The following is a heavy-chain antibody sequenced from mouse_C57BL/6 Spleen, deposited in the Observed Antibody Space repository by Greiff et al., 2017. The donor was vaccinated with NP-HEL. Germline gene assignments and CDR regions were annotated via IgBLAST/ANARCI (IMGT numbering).Heavy chain of an antibody. D-gene: IGHD1-1*01. V-gene: IGHV5-16*01. CDR3: AREGGIPYYYGSSYRWYFDV. CDR2: INYDGSST. Sequence: EVQRVESEGGLVQPGSSMKLSCTASGFTFSDYYMAWVRQVPEKGLEWVANINYDGSSTYYLDSLKSRFIISRDNAKNILYLQMSSLKSEDTATYYCAREGGIPYYYGSSYRWYFDVWGTGTTVTVSS. CDR1: GFTFSDYY. J-gene: IGHJ1*03.